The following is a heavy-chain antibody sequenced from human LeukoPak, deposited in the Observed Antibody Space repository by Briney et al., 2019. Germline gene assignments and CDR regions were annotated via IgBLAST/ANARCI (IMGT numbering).Heavy chain of an antibody. CDR3: ARGGSSCFDS. CDR1: GFTVSSNY. CDR2: ISSSSGTI. Sequence: QPGGSLRLSCAASGFTVSSNYMNWVRQAPGKGLEWVSYISSSSGTIYYADSVKGRFTTSRDNAKNSLYLQMNNLRDEDTAVYYCARGGSSCFDSWGQGTLVTVSS. V-gene: IGHV3-48*02. J-gene: IGHJ4*02. D-gene: IGHD6-13*01.